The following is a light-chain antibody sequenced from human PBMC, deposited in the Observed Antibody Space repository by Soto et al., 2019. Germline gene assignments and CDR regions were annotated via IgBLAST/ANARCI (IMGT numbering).Light chain of an antibody. CDR3: HQRQSWPRT. CDR1: QYINTR. J-gene: IGKJ1*01. V-gene: IGKV3-11*01. Sequence: EIVLTQSPATLSSFPGDRVTLSCRASQYINTRLAWYQHRPGQAPRLLIYQTSLWAAGIPARFSASGSGTDFTLTISDVQPEDFALYYCHQRQSWPRTFGQGTKVDI. CDR2: QTS.